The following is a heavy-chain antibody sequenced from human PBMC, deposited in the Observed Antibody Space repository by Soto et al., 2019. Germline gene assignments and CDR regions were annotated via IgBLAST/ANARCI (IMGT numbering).Heavy chain of an antibody. CDR3: ARTTVRVPWFDP. D-gene: IGHD4-4*01. CDR1: GGSFSGYY. V-gene: IGHV4-34*01. CDR2: INHSGST. J-gene: IGHJ5*02. Sequence: SETLSLTCAVYGGSFSGYYWSWIRQPPGKGLEWIGEINHSGSTNYNPSLKSRVTISVDTSKNQFSLKLSSVTAADTAVYYCARTTVRVPWFDPWGQGTLVTVSS.